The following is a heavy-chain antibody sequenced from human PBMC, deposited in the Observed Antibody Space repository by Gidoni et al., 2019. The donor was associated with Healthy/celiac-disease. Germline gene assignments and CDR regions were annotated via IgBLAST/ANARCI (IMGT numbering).Heavy chain of an antibody. V-gene: IGHV4-4*02. CDR3: ARDSGDYDAFDI. D-gene: IGHD4-17*01. Sequence: QVQLQESGPGLVKPSGTLSRTCAVPGGSIRSSNWWSWFRQPPGKGLEWIGEIYHSGSTNYNPSLKRRVTISVDKSKNQFSLKLSSVTAADTAVYYCARDSGDYDAFDIWGQGTMVTVSS. CDR1: GGSIRSSNW. CDR2: IYHSGST. J-gene: IGHJ3*02.